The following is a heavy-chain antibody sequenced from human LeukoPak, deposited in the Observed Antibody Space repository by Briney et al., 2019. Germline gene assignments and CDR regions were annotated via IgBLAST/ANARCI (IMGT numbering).Heavy chain of an antibody. D-gene: IGHD3-3*01. CDR2: ISGSSGHT. J-gene: IGHJ4*02. CDR1: GFTFRTYA. CDR3: AKVGFSEMEWLLYSDH. V-gene: IGHV3-23*01. Sequence: PGGSLRLSCVVSGFTFRTYAMHGVRQAPGKGLEWVSAISGSSGHTYYADSVKGRFTISRDNSKNTLYLQMNSLRAEDTAVYYCAKVGFSEMEWLLYSDHWGQGTLVTVSS.